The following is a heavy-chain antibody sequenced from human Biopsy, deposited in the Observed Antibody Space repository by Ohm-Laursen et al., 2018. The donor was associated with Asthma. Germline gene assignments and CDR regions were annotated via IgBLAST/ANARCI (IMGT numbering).Heavy chain of an antibody. D-gene: IGHD6-19*01. Sequence: SSVKVSCKAPGGTFSNFAISWVRQAPGQGLEWLGGIMTVFGTTNYAQKFQGRVTITADESTSTAYMEVTSLRSEDTAIYYCERCQVGYSSDWSLLLKKIYYSGMDVWGQGTAVTVSS. CDR2: IMTVFGTT. CDR3: ERCQVGYSSDWSLLLKKIYYSGMDV. J-gene: IGHJ6*02. CDR1: GGTFSNFA. V-gene: IGHV1-69*01.